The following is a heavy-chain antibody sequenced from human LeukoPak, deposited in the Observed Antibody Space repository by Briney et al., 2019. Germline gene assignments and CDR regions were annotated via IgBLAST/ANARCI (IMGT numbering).Heavy chain of an antibody. Sequence: GESLKISCKGSGYSFTSYWIGWVRQMPGKGLEWMGIIYPGDSDTRYSPSSQGQVTISADKSISTAYLQWSSLKASDTAMYYCARHNGGIAVAGRAGGPSDYWGQGTLVTVSS. V-gene: IGHV5-51*01. J-gene: IGHJ4*02. CDR2: IYPGDSDT. CDR1: GYSFTSYW. CDR3: ARHNGGIAVAGRAGGPSDY. D-gene: IGHD6-19*01.